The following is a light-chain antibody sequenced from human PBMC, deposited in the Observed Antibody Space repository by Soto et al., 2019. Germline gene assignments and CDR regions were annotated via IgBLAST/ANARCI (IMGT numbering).Light chain of an antibody. V-gene: IGLV2-14*01. CDR3: SSYTSSSTLGYV. J-gene: IGLJ1*01. CDR1: SSDVGGYNY. Sequence: QSALTQPASVSGSPGQSITISCTGTSSDVGGYNYVSWYQQHPSKAPKLMIHDVSNRPSGVSNRFSGSKSGNTASLTISGLQAEDEADYYCSSYTSSSTLGYVFGTGTKVTVL. CDR2: DVS.